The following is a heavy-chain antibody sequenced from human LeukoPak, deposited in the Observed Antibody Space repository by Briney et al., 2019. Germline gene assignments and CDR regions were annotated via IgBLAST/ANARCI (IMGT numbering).Heavy chain of an antibody. J-gene: IGHJ4*02. D-gene: IGHD2-15*01. CDR2: IKSKTDGGTT. CDR1: GFTFSSYA. V-gene: IGHV3-15*01. CDR3: TTAVWWFKYFDY. Sequence: GGSLRLSCAASGFTFSSYAMSWVRQAPGKGLEWVGRIKSKTDGGTTDYAAPVKGRFTISRDDSKNTLYLQMNSLKTEDTAVYYCTTAVWWFKYFDYWGQGTLVTVSS.